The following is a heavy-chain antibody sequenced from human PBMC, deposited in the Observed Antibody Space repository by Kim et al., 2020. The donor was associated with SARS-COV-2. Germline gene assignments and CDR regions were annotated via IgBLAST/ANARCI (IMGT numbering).Heavy chain of an antibody. CDR3: ARVFSAAFSWGRHRH. J-gene: IGHJ4*02. CDR1: GFTFSSYA. D-gene: IGHD7-27*01. CDR2: ITSSGSNK. V-gene: IGHV3-30*04. Sequence: GGSLRLSCAASGFTFSSYAMHWVRQAPGKGLEWVSAITSSGSNKYYADSVQGRFTISRDNSKNTVYLQINTLRSDDTAVYYCARVFSAAFSWGRHRHWGQAPLATAS.